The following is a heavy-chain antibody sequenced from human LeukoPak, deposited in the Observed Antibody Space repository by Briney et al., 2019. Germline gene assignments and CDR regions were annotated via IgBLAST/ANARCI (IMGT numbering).Heavy chain of an antibody. V-gene: IGHV3-30-3*01. D-gene: IGHD2-8*01. CDR3: ARETNEEDYYYGMDV. CDR1: GFTFSSYA. CDR2: ISYDGSNK. Sequence: PGRSLRLSCAASGFTFSSYAMHWVRQAPGKGLEWVAVISYDGSNKYYADSVKGRFTISRDNSKNTLYLRMNSLRAEDTAVYYCARETNEEDYYYGMDVWGQGTTVTVSS. J-gene: IGHJ6*02.